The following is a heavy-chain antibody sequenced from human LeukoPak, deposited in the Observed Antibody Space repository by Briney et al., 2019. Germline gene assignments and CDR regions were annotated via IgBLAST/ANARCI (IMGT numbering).Heavy chain of an antibody. Sequence: SETLSLTCAVSGGSISSSSWWSWVRQPPGKGLEWIGEIYHSGSTNYNPSLKSRVTISVDKSKNQFSLKLSSVTAADTAVYYCASWNGDYYYYYGMDVWGQGTTVTVSS. J-gene: IGHJ6*02. CDR1: GGSISSSSW. V-gene: IGHV4-4*02. CDR2: IYHSGST. CDR3: ASWNGDYYYYYGMDV. D-gene: IGHD4-17*01.